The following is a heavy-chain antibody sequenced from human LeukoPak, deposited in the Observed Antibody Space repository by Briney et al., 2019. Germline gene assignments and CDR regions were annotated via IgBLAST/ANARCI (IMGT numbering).Heavy chain of an antibody. Sequence: SETLSLTCTVSGDSITNYYWSWIRQPPGKGLEWIGDIYGSGSTNYNPSLKSRVSMSADTSKNQISLNLKFVTAADTAVYYCARHDVVSRAFDIWGPGTMVTVSS. D-gene: IGHD2-15*01. J-gene: IGHJ3*02. CDR1: GDSITNYY. V-gene: IGHV4-59*01. CDR2: IYGSGST. CDR3: ARHDVVSRAFDI.